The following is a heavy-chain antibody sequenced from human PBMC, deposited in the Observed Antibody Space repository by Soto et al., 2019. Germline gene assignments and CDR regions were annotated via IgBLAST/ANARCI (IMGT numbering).Heavy chain of an antibody. CDR3: VREGHGSGSYLGSY. J-gene: IGHJ4*02. Sequence: EVQLVESGGGLAQPGGSLRLSCVASGFTFTTYWMSWVRQAPGKGLEWVANIRQDGGAQYYVDSVKGRFTISRDNAKNSVYLQMDSLRAEDTAVYYCVREGHGSGSYLGSYWGQGILVTVSS. CDR1: GFTFTTYW. V-gene: IGHV3-7*03. D-gene: IGHD3-10*01. CDR2: IRQDGGAQ.